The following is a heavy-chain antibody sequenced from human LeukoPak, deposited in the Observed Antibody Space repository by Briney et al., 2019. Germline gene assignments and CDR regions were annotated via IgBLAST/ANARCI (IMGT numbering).Heavy chain of an antibody. CDR2: IRYDGSNK. CDR3: AKDRAWYCSSTSCSAPRFDP. CDR1: GFTFSSYG. J-gene: IGHJ5*02. D-gene: IGHD2-2*01. Sequence: GGSLRLSCAASGFTFSSYGMHWVCQAPGKGLEWVAFIRYDGSNKYYADSVKGRFTISRDNSKNTLYLQMNSLRAEDTAVYYCAKDRAWYCSSTSCSAPRFDPWGQGTLVTVSS. V-gene: IGHV3-30*02.